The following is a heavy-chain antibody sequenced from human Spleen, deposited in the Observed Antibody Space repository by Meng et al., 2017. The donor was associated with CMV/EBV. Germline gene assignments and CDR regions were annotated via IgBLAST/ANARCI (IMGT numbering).Heavy chain of an antibody. CDR1: GGSFSGYY. D-gene: IGHD2-2*01. CDR3: AGPYCSIGSCYDNWFGP. J-gene: IGHJ5*02. CDR2: INHSGST. V-gene: IGHV4-34*01. Sequence: SETLSLTCAVYGGSFSGYYWSWIRQPPGKGLEWIGEINHSGSTNYNPSLKSRVTISIDTSKNQFSLKLSSVTAADTAVYYCAGPYCSIGSCYDNWFGPWGQGILVTVSS.